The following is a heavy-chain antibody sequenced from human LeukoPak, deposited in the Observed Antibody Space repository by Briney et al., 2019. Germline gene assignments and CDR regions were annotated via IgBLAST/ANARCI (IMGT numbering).Heavy chain of an antibody. V-gene: IGHV3-21*01. CDR2: ISSSSSYI. D-gene: IGHD3-22*01. Sequence: GGSLRLSCAASGFTFSSYSMNWVRQAPGKGLEWVSSISSSSSYIYYADSMKGRFTISRDNAKNSLYLQMNSLRAEDTAVYYCAREWDSSGYYKTFDYWGQGTLVTVSS. J-gene: IGHJ4*02. CDR1: GFTFSSYS. CDR3: AREWDSSGYYKTFDY.